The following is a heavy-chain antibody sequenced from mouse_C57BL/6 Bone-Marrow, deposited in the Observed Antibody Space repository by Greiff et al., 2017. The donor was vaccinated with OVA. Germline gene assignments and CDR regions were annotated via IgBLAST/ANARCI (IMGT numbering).Heavy chain of an antibody. D-gene: IGHD1-1*01. J-gene: IGHJ1*03. CDR2: IRLKSDNYAT. V-gene: IGHV6-3*01. CDR3: TCGSSYWYFDV. CDR1: GFTFSNYW. Sequence: EVKLMESGGGLVQPGGSMKLSCVASGFTFSNYWMNWVRQSPEKGLEWVAQIRLKSDNYATHYAESVKGRFTISRDDSKSSVYLQMNNLRAEDTGIYYCTCGSSYWYFDVWGTGTTVTVSS.